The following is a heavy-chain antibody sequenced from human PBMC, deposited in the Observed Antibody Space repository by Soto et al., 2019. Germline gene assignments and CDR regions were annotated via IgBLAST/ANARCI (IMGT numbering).Heavy chain of an antibody. J-gene: IGHJ4*02. CDR1: GFTFSSYW. V-gene: IGHV3-74*01. CDR2: INPDGSTT. D-gene: IGHD1-26*01. CDR3: TRVGVGAYHFDY. Sequence: EVQLGESGGGLVQPGGSLRLSCAASGFTFSSYWMHWVRQAPGKGLVWVSRINPDGSTTSYADSVKGRFTISRDNANNTLYLQINSLRAEDTAVYYCTRVGVGAYHFDYWGQGTLVTVSS.